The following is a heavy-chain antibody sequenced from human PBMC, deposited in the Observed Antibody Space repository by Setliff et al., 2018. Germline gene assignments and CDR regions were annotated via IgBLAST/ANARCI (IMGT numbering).Heavy chain of an antibody. CDR2: IQTSGTT. V-gene: IGHV4-61*09. D-gene: IGHD1-26*01. CDR3: ARHPASGSYYGGSIYYFDH. CDR1: GGSISSGNYY. J-gene: IGHJ4*02. Sequence: SSETLSLTCTVSGGSISSGNYYWSWIRQPAGKGLEWIGHIQTSGTTNYNPSLKSRVTISVDTSKNQFSLKLNFVTAADTAVYYCARHPASGSYYGGSIYYFDHWGQGTLVTVSS.